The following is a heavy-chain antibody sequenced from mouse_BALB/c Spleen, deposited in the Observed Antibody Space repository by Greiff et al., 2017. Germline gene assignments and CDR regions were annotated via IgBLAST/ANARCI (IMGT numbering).Heavy chain of an antibody. D-gene: IGHD2-1*01. CDR3: ARPIYYGNYEEFAY. J-gene: IGHJ3*01. V-gene: IGHV1-84*02. CDR2: IYPGSGNT. Sequence: QVQLKESGPELVKPGASVKISCKASGYTFTDYYINWVKQKPGQGLEWIGWIYPGSGNTKYNEKFKGKATLTVDTSSSTAYMQLSSLTSEDTAVYFCARPIYYGNYEEFAYWGQGTLVTVSA. CDR1: GYTFTDYY.